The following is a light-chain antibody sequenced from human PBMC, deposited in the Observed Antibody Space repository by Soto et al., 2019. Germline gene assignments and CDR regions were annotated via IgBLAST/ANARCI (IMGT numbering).Light chain of an antibody. CDR3: VLFMGSGISV. CDR2: NTT. CDR1: SGSVSASSY. V-gene: IGLV8-61*01. J-gene: IGLJ1*01. Sequence: QAVVTQEPSFSVSPGGTVTLTCALNSGSVSASSYPIWCQQTPGQAPRTLIYNTTTRSSGVPDRVSGSILRNKAALTITGAQADDESDYYCVLFMGSGISVFGTGTQVTVL.